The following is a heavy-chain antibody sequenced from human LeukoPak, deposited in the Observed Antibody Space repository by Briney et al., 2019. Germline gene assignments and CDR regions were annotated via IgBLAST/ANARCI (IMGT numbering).Heavy chain of an antibody. D-gene: IGHD3-3*01. CDR2: LYHSGNT. CDR1: GYSISDGYY. V-gene: IGHV4-38-2*01. J-gene: IGHJ5*02. Sequence: SETLSLTCAVFGYSISDGYYWGWIRQPPGKGLEWIGSLYHSGNTYYNPSLRSRVTISVDTSKNQFSLKLSSVTAADTAVYYCASNARITIFGVVSRPGWFDPWGQGTLVTVSS. CDR3: ASNARITIFGVVSRPGWFDP.